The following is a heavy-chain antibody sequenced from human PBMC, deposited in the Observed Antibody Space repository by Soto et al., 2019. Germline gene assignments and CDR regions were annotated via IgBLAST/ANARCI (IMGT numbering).Heavy chain of an antibody. CDR1: CGTRIAFD. J-gene: IGHJ4*02. CDR3: ASGLLRVAYLYYLDY. V-gene: IGHV4-59*01. CDR2: IYYSGSP. D-gene: IGHD3-3*01. Sequence: SETPRPTPIVACGTRIAFDGSLLRPPPGKGLEWIGHIYYSGSPNYNPSLKSRVTISVDTSKNQFSLKLSSVTDADTAVYFCASGLLRVAYLYYLDYRGQRTLVTVSS.